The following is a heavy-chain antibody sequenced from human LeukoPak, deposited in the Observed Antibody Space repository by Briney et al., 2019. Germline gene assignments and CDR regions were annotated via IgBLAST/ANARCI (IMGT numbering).Heavy chain of an antibody. Sequence: GGSLRLSCAASGFTLSTYAMSGVRQAPGKGLEWVSAISGRGGSTYYAYSVKGRFTISRDNSKNTLYLQMNSLRAEDTAVYYCAKNKYDYVWGSWDYWGQGTLVTVSS. V-gene: IGHV3-23*01. CDR2: ISGRGGST. D-gene: IGHD3-16*01. CDR3: AKNKYDYVWGSWDY. CDR1: GFTLSTYA. J-gene: IGHJ4*02.